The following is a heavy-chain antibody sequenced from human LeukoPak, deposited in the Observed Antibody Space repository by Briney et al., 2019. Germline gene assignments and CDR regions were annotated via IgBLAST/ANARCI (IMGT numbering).Heavy chain of an antibody. J-gene: IGHJ4*02. CDR3: ASLGSGWDRGDY. V-gene: IGHV1-2*02. D-gene: IGHD6-19*01. Sequence: ASVKVSCKASGYTFTGYYMHWVRQATGQGREWMGWINPNSGGTNYAQKFQGRVTMTRDTSISTAYMELSRLRSDDTAVYYCASLGSGWDRGDYWGQGTLVTVSS. CDR1: GYTFTGYY. CDR2: INPNSGGT.